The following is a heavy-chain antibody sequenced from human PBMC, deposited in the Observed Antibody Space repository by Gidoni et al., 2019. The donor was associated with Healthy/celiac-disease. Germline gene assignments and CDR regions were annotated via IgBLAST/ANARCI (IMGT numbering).Heavy chain of an antibody. CDR1: GGTCSSYA. J-gene: IGHJ3*02. CDR3: ARVSKRGSNSWPRVAFDI. CDR2: LLPIFGTA. V-gene: IGHV1-69*01. D-gene: IGHD6-13*01. Sequence: QVQGVQSGAEVMKPGSSVKVPCKAFGGTCSSYAISWMRQAHGQGLEWMGGLLPIFGTANYTQQFQGGVTIAAIASPNTAYMVLRSLRSGDAAVYYCARVSKRGSNSWPRVAFDIWGQGTMVTVSS.